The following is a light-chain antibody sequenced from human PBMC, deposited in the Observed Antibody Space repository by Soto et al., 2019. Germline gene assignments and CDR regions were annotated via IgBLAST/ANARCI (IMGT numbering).Light chain of an antibody. CDR1: SSNIGVNA. J-gene: IGLJ3*02. CDR3: AAWDDSLNGWV. V-gene: IGLV1-44*01. Sequence: QAVVTQPPSASETPGQRVTLSCSGGSSNIGVNAISWYQQLPGTAPKLLMYSNNQRPSGVPDRFSGSKSGTSASLAISGLQSEDEADYYCAAWDDSLNGWVFGGGTKLTVL. CDR2: SNN.